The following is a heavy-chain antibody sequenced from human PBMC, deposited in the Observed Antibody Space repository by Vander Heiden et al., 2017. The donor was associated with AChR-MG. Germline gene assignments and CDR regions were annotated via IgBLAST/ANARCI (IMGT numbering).Heavy chain of an antibody. V-gene: IGHV3-48*01. CDR1: GFTFSSYS. CDR3: ARGGREGDD. Sequence: EVERGEYGGRLVQPGGPLRLSCAATGFTFSSYSMNWVRKAPGKGLESVSYIRSRVGTRDDADAVKGRGTIARGNAKNAMDMKMNSRRAEDRAGEDGARGGREGDDGGQGTRGT. CDR2: IRSRVGTR. J-gene: IGHJ4*02.